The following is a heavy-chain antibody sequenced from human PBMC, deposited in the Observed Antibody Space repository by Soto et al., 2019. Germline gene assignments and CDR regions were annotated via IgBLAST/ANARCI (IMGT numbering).Heavy chain of an antibody. CDR2: INHSGST. CDR1: GGSFSGYY. CDR3: ASRHFYGDPDY. V-gene: IGHV4-34*01. J-gene: IGHJ4*02. Sequence: TLSLTCAVYGGSFSGYYWSWIRQPPGKGLEWIGEINHSGSTNYNPSLKSRVTISVDTSKNQFSLKLSSVTAADTAVYYCASRHFYGDPDYWGQGTLVTVSS. D-gene: IGHD4-17*01.